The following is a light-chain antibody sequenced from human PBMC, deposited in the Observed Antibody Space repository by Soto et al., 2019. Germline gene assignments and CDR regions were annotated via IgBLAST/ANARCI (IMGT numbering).Light chain of an antibody. CDR3: CSYAGSYTLI. V-gene: IGLV2-11*01. Sequence: QSALTQPRSVSGSPGQSVTISCTGTSSDVGVYNYVSWYQQHPGKAPKLMIYDVSKRPSGVPDRFSGSKSGNTASLTISGLQAEDDADYYCCSYAGSYTLIFGGGTKVTVL. J-gene: IGLJ2*01. CDR1: SSDVGVYNY. CDR2: DVS.